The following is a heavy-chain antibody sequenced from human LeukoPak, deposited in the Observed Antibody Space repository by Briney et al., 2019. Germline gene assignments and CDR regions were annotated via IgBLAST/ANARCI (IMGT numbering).Heavy chain of an antibody. J-gene: IGHJ6*03. Sequence: GASVKVSCKASGYTFTSYDIHWVRQATGQGLEWMGWMNPNSANTGYAQKFQGRVTITRNASISTVYMELSSLRSEDTAVYYCARGVSSGPYYNYYYMDVWGKGTTVTVSS. D-gene: IGHD6-19*01. CDR3: ARGVSSGPYYNYYYMDV. CDR1: GYTFTSYD. CDR2: MNPNSANT. V-gene: IGHV1-8*03.